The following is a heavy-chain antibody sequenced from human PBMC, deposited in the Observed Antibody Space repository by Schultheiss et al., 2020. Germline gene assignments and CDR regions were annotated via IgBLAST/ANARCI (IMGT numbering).Heavy chain of an antibody. CDR1: GFTFSSYA. CDR2: ISGSGGST. CDR3: AKGVVAATRGDAFDI. D-gene: IGHD2-15*01. Sequence: GGSLRLSCAASGFTFSSYAMSWVRQAPGKGLEWVSAISGSGGSTYYADSVKGRFTISRDNSKNMLFLRMNSLRVEDTAVYYCAKGVVAATRGDAFDIWGQGTMVTVSS. V-gene: IGHV3-23*01. J-gene: IGHJ3*02.